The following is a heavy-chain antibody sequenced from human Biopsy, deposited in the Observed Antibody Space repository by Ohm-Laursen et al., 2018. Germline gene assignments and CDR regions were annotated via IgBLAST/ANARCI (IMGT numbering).Heavy chain of an antibody. J-gene: IGHJ6*02. CDR2: IYWDDAK. Sequence: TQTLTLTCTFSGFSLTTRGMSVTWIRQPPGKALEWLARIYWDDAKFYNGSLKTRLTISKDTSENHVVLTLSDVDPVDTATYYCARIPILVVPAAIVYRHRRHLQGLDVWGQGTTVIVSS. V-gene: IGHV2-70*16. CDR3: ARIPILVVPAAIVYRHRRHLQGLDV. D-gene: IGHD2-2*02. CDR1: GFSLTTRGMS.